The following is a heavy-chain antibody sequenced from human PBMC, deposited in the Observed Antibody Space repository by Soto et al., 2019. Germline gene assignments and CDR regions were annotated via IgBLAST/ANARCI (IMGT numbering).Heavy chain of an antibody. J-gene: IGHJ4*02. D-gene: IGHD4-17*01. Sequence: ASVKVSCKTSGFTFTNFFMHWVRQAPGQGLEWMGIINPINGNTSFAQKFRGRVTITRDTSTSTVYMELNSLISEDTAVYSCARDLSYGEFDYCGQGTLVTVSS. CDR1: GFTFTNFF. CDR2: INPINGNT. CDR3: ARDLSYGEFDY. V-gene: IGHV1-46*01.